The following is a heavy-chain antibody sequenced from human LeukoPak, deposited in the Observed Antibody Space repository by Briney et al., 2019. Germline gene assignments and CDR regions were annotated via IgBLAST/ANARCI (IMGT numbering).Heavy chain of an antibody. CDR3: ARHIGFCSSANCRAAWFDP. D-gene: IGHD2-2*01. J-gene: IGHJ5*02. CDR1: GGYISSYY. Sequence: SETLSLTCTVSGGYISSYYWSWIRQPPGKGPEWIGCIYYSGVTNYNPSLKSRVTISVDTSKNQFSLKLNSVTAADTAVYYCARHIGFCSSANCRAAWFDPWGQGTLVTVSS. V-gene: IGHV4-59*08. CDR2: IYYSGVT.